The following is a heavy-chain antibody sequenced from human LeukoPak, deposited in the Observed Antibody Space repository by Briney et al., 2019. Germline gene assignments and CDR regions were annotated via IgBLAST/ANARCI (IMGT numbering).Heavy chain of an antibody. CDR3: ARRGCSGGSCFYYFDY. CDR1: GGSISSYY. CDR2: IYYSGST. J-gene: IGHJ4*02. D-gene: IGHD2-15*01. Sequence: SETLSLTCTVSGGSISSYYWSWIRQPPGKGLEWIGYIYYSGSTNYNPSLKSRVTISVDTSKNQFSLKLSSVTAADTAVYYCARRGCSGGSCFYYFDYWGQGTLVTVSS. V-gene: IGHV4-59*08.